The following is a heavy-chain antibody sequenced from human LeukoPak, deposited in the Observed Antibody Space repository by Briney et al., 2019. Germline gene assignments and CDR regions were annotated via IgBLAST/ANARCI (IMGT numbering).Heavy chain of an antibody. J-gene: IGHJ4*02. V-gene: IGHV1-69*05. Sequence: ASVKVSCKASGGTFSSYAISWVRQAPGQGLEWMGGIIPIFGTANYAQKFQGRVTITTDESTSTAYMELSRLRSEDTAVYYCARERGDYYDSSGYYYWGQGTLVTVSS. D-gene: IGHD3-22*01. CDR2: IIPIFGTA. CDR3: ARERGDYYDSSGYYY. CDR1: GGTFSSYA.